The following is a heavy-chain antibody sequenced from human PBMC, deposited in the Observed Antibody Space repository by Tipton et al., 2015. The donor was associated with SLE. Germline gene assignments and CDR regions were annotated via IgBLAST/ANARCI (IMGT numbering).Heavy chain of an antibody. CDR2: ISSSGST. CDR1: GDSINNYY. Sequence: TLSLTCTVSGDSINNYYWSWVRQPPGRGLEWIGYISSSGSTNYKYSLKSRITISVDTSKNQFSLEVRSVTAADTAVYYCVRLRSKVLIDYWGQGTLVTVSS. V-gene: IGHV4-59*12. J-gene: IGHJ4*02. CDR3: VRLRSKVLIDY. D-gene: IGHD2-8*01.